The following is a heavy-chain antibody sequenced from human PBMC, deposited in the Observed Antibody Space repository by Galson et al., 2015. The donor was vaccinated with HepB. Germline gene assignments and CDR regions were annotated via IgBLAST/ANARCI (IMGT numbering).Heavy chain of an antibody. J-gene: IGHJ5*02. CDR2: ISATGTTI. D-gene: IGHD3-3*01. V-gene: IGHV3-48*03. CDR1: GFTFSSYN. CDR3: ARDSRATFGEPNWFDP. Sequence: LRLSCAASGFTFSSYNMNWVRPAPGKGLDWISYISATGTTIEYADSVKGRFIISRDNAKNSLYLQVNSLRVEDTAVYYCARDSRATFGEPNWFDPWGQGTLVIVSS.